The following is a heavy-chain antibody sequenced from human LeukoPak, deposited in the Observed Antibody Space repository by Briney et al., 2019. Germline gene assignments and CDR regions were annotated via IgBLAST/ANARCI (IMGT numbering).Heavy chain of an antibody. D-gene: IGHD3-22*01. CDR3: ARLRGNYYDSSGYYGIDAFDI. Sequence: GASVKVSCKASGYTFTSYGISWVRQAPGQGLEWMGGIIPIFGTANYAQKFQGRVTITTDESTSTAYMELSSLRSEDTAVYYCARLRGNYYDSSGYYGIDAFDIWGQGTMVTVSS. J-gene: IGHJ3*02. CDR1: GYTFTSYG. CDR2: IIPIFGTA. V-gene: IGHV1-69*05.